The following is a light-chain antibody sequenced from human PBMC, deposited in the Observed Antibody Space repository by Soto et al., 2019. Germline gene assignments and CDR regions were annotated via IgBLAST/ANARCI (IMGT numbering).Light chain of an antibody. J-gene: IGLJ1*01. Sequence: SYELTQPPSVSVAPGQTARITCGGNNIGSKSVHWYQQKPGQAPVLVVYDVSDRPAGIPERFSGSNSGNTATLTISRVEAGDEDDYYCQVWDSSSRVFGTGTKLTVL. CDR3: QVWDSSSRV. CDR2: DVS. CDR1: NIGSKS. V-gene: IGLV3-21*02.